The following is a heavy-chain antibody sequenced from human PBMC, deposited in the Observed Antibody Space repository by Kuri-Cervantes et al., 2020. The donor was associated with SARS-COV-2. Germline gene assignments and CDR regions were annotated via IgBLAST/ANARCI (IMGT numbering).Heavy chain of an antibody. Sequence: GGFLRLACLASGFTFINYNMNWVRQAPGKGLDWIGPISSSSSWISYSDSVKGRFTISRDNAGKSLYLQMTSLRAEDTSVYYCARRKEWEEEAFDIWGQGTMVTVSS. CDR3: ARRKEWEEEAFDI. CDR1: GFTFINYN. CDR2: ISSSSSWI. D-gene: IGHD1-26*01. V-gene: IGHV3-21*01. J-gene: IGHJ3*02.